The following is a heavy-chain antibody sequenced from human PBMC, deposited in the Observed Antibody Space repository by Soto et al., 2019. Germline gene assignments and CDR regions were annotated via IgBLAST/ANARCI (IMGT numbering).Heavy chain of an antibody. CDR1: GFTFSSYW. D-gene: IGHD2-15*01. V-gene: IGHV3-74*02. CDR3: ARKLYCSGGSCYSGWFDP. CDR2: INSDGSST. Sequence: VQLVESGGGVVQPGRSLRLSCAASGFTFSSYWMHWVRQAPGKGLVWVSRINSDGSSTSYADSVKGRFTISRDNAKNTMYLQMNSLRDEDTAVYYCARKLYCSGGSCYSGWFDPWGQGTLVTVSS. J-gene: IGHJ5*02.